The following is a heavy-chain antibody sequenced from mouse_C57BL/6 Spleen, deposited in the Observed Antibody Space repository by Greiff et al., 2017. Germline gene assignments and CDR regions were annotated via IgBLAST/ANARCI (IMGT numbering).Heavy chain of an antibody. CDR3: ARQLRLLYAMDY. D-gene: IGHD3-2*02. J-gene: IGHJ4*01. V-gene: IGHV1-53*01. CDR1: GYTFTSYW. CDR2: INPSNGGT. Sequence: QVQLQQPGTELVKPGASVKLSCKASGYTFTSYWMHWVKQRPGQGLEWIGNINPSNGGTNYNEKFKGKSTLTVDKSSSTAYMQLSSLTSEDSAVYYCARQLRLLYAMDYWGQGTSVTVSS.